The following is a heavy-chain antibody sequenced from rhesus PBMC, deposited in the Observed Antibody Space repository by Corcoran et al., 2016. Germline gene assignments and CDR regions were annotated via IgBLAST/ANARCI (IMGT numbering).Heavy chain of an antibody. Sequence: QVQLQESGPGLVKPSETLSLTCAVSGYSISRGYYWGWIRQPPGKGLEYIGYISGRSGSTYYNPSLKSRVTISKDTSKNQFSLKLSSVTAADTAVYYCARESDRGGRLTAPLDYWGQGVLVTVSS. D-gene: IGHD2-15*01. CDR3: ARESDRGGRLTAPLDY. J-gene: IGHJ4*01. CDR1: GYSISRGYY. CDR2: ISGRSGST. V-gene: IGHV4-99*02.